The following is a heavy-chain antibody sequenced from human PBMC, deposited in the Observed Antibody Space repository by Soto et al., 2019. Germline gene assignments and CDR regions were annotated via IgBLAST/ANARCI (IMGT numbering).Heavy chain of an antibody. Sequence: SQILSLTCAISGDSVSSNSAAWNWIRQSPSRGLEWLGRTYYRSKWYNDYAVSVKSRITINPDTSKNQFSLQLNSVTPEDTAVYYCARGDRLLAVAGTVWFDPWGQGTLVTVSS. CDR1: GDSVSSNSAA. J-gene: IGHJ5*02. CDR2: TYYRSKWYN. D-gene: IGHD6-19*01. CDR3: ARGDRLLAVAGTVWFDP. V-gene: IGHV6-1*01.